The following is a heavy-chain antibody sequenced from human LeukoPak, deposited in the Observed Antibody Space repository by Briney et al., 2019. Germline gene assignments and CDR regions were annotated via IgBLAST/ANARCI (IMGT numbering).Heavy chain of an antibody. V-gene: IGHV1-2*06. Sequence: GASVKVSCKASGYTFTGYYMHWVRQAPGQGLEWMGRINPNRGGTNYAQKFQGRVTMTRHTSISTAYMELSRLRSDDTAVYYCGRARHYYDSSGFPLRFNWFDPWGQGTLVTVSS. CDR2: INPNRGGT. D-gene: IGHD3-22*01. J-gene: IGHJ5*02. CDR1: GYTFTGYY. CDR3: GRARHYYDSSGFPLRFNWFDP.